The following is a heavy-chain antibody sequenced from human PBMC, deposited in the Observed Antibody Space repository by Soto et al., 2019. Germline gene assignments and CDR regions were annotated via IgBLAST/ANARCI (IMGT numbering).Heavy chain of an antibody. CDR2: ISYDVSNK. D-gene: IGHD6-6*01. Sequence: PXGFLTLSCAASGFTFNSYAKHWVCPGPGKGLEWVAVISYDVSNKYYADSVKGRFTISRDNSKNTLYLQMNSLRAEDTAVYYCAREIRNTAARAELGYWGQGTLVTVSS. V-gene: IGHV3-30-3*01. J-gene: IGHJ4*02. CDR1: GFTFNSYA. CDR3: AREIRNTAARAELGY.